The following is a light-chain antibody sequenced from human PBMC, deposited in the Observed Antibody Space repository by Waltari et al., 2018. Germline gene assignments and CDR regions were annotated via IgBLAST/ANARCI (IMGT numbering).Light chain of an antibody. CDR2: DNN. V-gene: IGLV1-51*01. CDR1: SSNIGTYY. Sequence: QSVLTQPPSVSAAPGQKVTISCSGSSSNIGTYYVSWYHQLPGAAPRLLIYDNNKRRSGIPDRFSASKSGTSATLAITGLQIGDEADYYCATWDNSLRNVFFGGGTKLTVL. J-gene: IGLJ2*01. CDR3: ATWDNSLRNVF.